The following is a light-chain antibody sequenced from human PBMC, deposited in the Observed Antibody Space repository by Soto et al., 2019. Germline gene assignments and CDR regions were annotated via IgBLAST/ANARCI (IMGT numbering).Light chain of an antibody. J-gene: IGKJ3*01. CDR1: QDISNY. CDR2: DAS. CDR3: QQFDYLPLT. Sequence: DIQMTQSPSSLSASVGDRVTITCQARQDISNYLNWYQQKPGKAPKLLIYDASNLEAGVPSRFSGSGSGTDFSFTISSLQPEDIATYYCQQFDYLPLTFGPGTKVDIK. V-gene: IGKV1-33*01.